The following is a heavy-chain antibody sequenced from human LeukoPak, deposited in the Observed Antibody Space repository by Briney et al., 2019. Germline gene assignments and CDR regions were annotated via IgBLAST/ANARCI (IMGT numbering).Heavy chain of an antibody. V-gene: IGHV3-30*04. J-gene: IGHJ4*02. CDR2: ISYDGSNK. Sequence: PGGSLRLSCAASGFTFSSHAMHWVRQAPGKGLEWVAVISYDGSNKYYADSVKGRFTISRDNSKNTLYLQMNSLRAEDTAVYYCARSIAVAAYFDYWGQGTLVTVSS. D-gene: IGHD6-19*01. CDR3: ARSIAVAAYFDY. CDR1: GFTFSSHA.